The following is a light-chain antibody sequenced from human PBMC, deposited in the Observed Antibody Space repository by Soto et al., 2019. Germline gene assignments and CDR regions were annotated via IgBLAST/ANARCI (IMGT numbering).Light chain of an antibody. J-gene: IGLJ3*02. CDR2: SSD. CDR1: TSNIGTYT. CDR3: AAWDGSLNGWV. Sequence: QSVLTQPPSASGTPGQRVTISCSGSTSNIGTYTVNWYQQLPGTAPKLLIYSSDRRPSGVPDRFSGSKSGTSASLAISGLQSEDEADSYCAAWDGSLNGWVFGGGTKLTVL. V-gene: IGLV1-44*01.